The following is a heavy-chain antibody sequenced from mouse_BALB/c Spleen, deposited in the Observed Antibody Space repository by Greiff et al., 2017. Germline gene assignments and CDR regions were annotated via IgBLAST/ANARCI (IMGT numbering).Heavy chain of an antibody. CDR2: ISSGGGNT. D-gene: IGHD1-1*01. V-gene: IGHV5-9*03. CDR1: GFTFSSYT. J-gene: IGHJ4*01. CDR3: ASPVDYYGSSPYAMDY. Sequence: EVKLVESGGGLVKPGGSLKLSCAASGFTFSSYTMSWVRQTPEKRLEWVATISSGGGNTYYPDSVKGRFTISRDNAKNNLYLQMSSLRSEDTALYYCASPVDYYGSSPYAMDYWGQGTSVTVSS.